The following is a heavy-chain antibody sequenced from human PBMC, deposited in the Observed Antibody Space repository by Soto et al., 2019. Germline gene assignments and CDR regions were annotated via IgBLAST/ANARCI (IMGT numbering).Heavy chain of an antibody. CDR3: ARDPRGRAAAGVDY. J-gene: IGHJ4*02. Sequence: SVKVSCKASGGTFSSYAISWVRQAPGQGLEWMGGIIPIFGTANYAQKFQGRVTITADESTSTAYMELGSLRSEDTAVYYCARDPRGRAAAGVDYWGQGTLVTVSS. D-gene: IGHD6-13*01. CDR2: IIPIFGTA. CDR1: GGTFSSYA. V-gene: IGHV1-69*13.